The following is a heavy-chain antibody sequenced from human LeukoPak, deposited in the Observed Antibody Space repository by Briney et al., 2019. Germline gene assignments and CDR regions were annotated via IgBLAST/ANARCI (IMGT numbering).Heavy chain of an antibody. CDR1: GFTFSSYV. CDR3: AKGFYDFWSGYYTPFDY. J-gene: IGHJ4*02. D-gene: IGHD3-3*01. CDR2: IRYDGSNK. Sequence: GGSLRLSCAASGFTFSSYVMHWVRQAPGKGLEWVAFIRYDGSNKYYADSVKGRFTISRDNSKNTLYLQMNSLRAEDTAVYYCAKGFYDFWSGYYTPFDYWGQGTLVTVSS. V-gene: IGHV3-30*02.